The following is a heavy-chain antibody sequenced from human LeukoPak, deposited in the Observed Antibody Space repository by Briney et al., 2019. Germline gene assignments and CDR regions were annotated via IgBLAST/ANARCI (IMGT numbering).Heavy chain of an antibody. V-gene: IGHV4-4*02. CDR1: GFTFSSYS. CDR3: ARVEYGSAFDI. CDR2: IYHSGST. Sequence: GSLRLSCAASGFTFSSYSMNWVRQPPGKGLEWIGEIYHSGSTNYNPSLKSRVTISVDKSKNQFSLKLSSVTAADTAVYYCARVEYGSAFDIWGQGTMVTVSS. J-gene: IGHJ3*02. D-gene: IGHD3-3*01.